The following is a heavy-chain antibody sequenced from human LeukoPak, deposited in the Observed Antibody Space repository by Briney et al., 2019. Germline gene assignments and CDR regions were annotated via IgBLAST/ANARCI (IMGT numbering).Heavy chain of an antibody. CDR2: IDHSGST. J-gene: IGHJ4*02. Sequence: SETLSLTCAVYGGSFSGFYWNWIRQPPGKGLEWIGEIDHSGSTNYNPSLKSRVTISVDTSRNQFSLNLTSVTAADTAMYHCARGSRGYSYYHDYWGQGTQVTVSS. CDR3: ARGSRGYSYYHDY. D-gene: IGHD5-18*01. CDR1: GGSFSGFY. V-gene: IGHV4-34*01.